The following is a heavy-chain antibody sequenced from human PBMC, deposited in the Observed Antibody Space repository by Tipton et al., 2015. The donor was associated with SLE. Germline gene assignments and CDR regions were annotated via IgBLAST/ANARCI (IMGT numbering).Heavy chain of an antibody. CDR1: GDSITNLNDF. J-gene: IGHJ6*02. V-gene: IGHV4-39*07. CDR3: AGGQRPSAMEV. Sequence: LRLSCTVSGDSITNLNDFWGWIRQPPGKGLEWIGSIYSTGTTYYNASLKGRVTMSIDTSTNQFSLRLASVTAADTAVYFCAGGQRPSAMEVWGQGTTVIVSS. CDR2: IYSTGTT.